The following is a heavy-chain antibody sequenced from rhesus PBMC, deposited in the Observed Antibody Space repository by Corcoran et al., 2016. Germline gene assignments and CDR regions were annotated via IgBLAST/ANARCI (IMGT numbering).Heavy chain of an antibody. CDR3: AIDIAVFDY. Sequence: QVQLQQWGEGLVKPSETQSLTCAVYGGSISGYYYWSWIRQPPVKGLEWIGYIYGNSASTNYNPSLKNRVTISKYTSKNQFSLKLSSVTAADTAVYYCAIDIAVFDYWGQGVLFTVSS. CDR2: IYGNSAST. CDR1: GGSISGYYY. V-gene: IGHV4-73*01. D-gene: IGHD1-1-1*01. J-gene: IGHJ4*01.